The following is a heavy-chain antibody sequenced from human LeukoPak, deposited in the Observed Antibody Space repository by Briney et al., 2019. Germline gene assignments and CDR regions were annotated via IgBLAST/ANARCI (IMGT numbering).Heavy chain of an antibody. Sequence: GGSLRLTCAGSGFAFSSFEMNWVRQAPGKGLEWLSYISSGGSTIYDADSVRGRFTISRDNTKNSLYLQMNSLRAEDTAVYYCARGITIFGAEAFDIWGQGSMVTVSS. CDR2: ISSGGSTI. D-gene: IGHD3-3*01. CDR1: GFAFSSFE. J-gene: IGHJ3*02. CDR3: ARGITIFGAEAFDI. V-gene: IGHV3-48*03.